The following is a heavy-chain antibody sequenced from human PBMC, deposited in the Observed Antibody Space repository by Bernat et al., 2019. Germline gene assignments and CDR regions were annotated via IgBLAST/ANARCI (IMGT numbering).Heavy chain of an antibody. CDR1: GYSFTSYW. D-gene: IGHD3-3*01. Sequence: EVQLVQSGAEVKKPGESLKISCKGSGYSFTSYWIGWVRQMPGKGLEWMGIIYPGDSDTRYSPSFPGQVTISAAKSISTAYLQWSSLKASDTAMYYCARQYYDFWSGYYTGHDAFDIWGQGTMVTVSS. CDR2: IYPGDSDT. CDR3: ARQYYDFWSGYYTGHDAFDI. J-gene: IGHJ3*02. V-gene: IGHV5-51*01.